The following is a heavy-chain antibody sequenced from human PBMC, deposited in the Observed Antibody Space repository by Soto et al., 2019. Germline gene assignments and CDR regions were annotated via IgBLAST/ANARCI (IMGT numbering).Heavy chain of an antibody. Sequence: QLQLQESGSGLVRPSQTLSLTCAVSGGSISSGGYSWNWIRQPPGKGLEWIGYIYHSGSTLYNPSLKRRVTISVDKSQNQLSLKLSSVTAADTAVYYCARDHLEGNWFDPWGQGTLVTVSS. CDR3: ARDHLEGNWFDP. J-gene: IGHJ5*02. V-gene: IGHV4-30-2*01. CDR1: GGSISSGGYS. CDR2: IYHSGST.